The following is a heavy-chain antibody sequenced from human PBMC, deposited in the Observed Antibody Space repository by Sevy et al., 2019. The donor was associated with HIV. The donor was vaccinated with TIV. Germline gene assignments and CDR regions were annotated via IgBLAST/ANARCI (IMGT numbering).Heavy chain of an antibody. Sequence: GGSLRLSCTASGFTFSRYEMKWVRQGPGKGLEWVSHISTGGGPIYYAESVEGRFTISRDNAKNSLYLQMNSLRAEDTAVYYCATTRRDDYNYYFDYWGQGTPVTVSS. CDR1: GFTFSRYE. J-gene: IGHJ4*02. CDR2: ISTGGGPI. D-gene: IGHD4-4*01. V-gene: IGHV3-48*03. CDR3: ATTRRDDYNYYFDY.